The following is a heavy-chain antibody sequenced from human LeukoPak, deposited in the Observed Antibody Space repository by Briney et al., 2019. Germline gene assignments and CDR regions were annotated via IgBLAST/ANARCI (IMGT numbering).Heavy chain of an antibody. CDR2: ISSSGSTI. D-gene: IGHD4-23*01. V-gene: IGHV3-11*01. CDR3: ARGMTTVVTNEPPANDAFDI. Sequence: GGSLRLSCAASGFTFSDYYMSWIRQAPGKGLEWVSYISSSGSTIYYADSVKGRFTISRDNAKNSLYLQMNSLRAEDTAVYYCARGMTTVVTNEPPANDAFDIWGQGTMVTVSS. CDR1: GFTFSDYY. J-gene: IGHJ3*02.